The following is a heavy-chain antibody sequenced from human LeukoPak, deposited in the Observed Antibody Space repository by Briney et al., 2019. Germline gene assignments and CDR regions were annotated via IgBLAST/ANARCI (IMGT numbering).Heavy chain of an antibody. CDR2: VSDDGANK. J-gene: IGHJ4*02. CDR3: ARDEFAHIRGNIYGWPY. Sequence: GGSLRLSCAASGFTFSNYAVHWVRQAPGKGLEWVAVVSDDGANKNYADSVRGRFTISRDNSKNTLYLQMNSLRVEDTAVYYCARDEFAHIRGNIYGWPYWGQGTVITVSS. CDR1: GFTFSNYA. D-gene: IGHD5-18*01. V-gene: IGHV3-30*04.